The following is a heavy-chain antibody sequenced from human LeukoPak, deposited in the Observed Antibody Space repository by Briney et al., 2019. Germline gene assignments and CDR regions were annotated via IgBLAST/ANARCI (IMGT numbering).Heavy chain of an antibody. Sequence: ASVKVSCKSSGYTFTSYAMNWVRQAPGQGLEWMGWINTNTGNPTYARGFTGRFVFSLDTSVSTAYLQISSLKAEDTAVYYCARVDSSGWYYFDYWGQGTLVTVSS. CDR2: INTNTGNP. CDR1: GYTFTSYA. J-gene: IGHJ4*02. CDR3: ARVDSSGWYYFDY. D-gene: IGHD6-19*01. V-gene: IGHV7-4-1*02.